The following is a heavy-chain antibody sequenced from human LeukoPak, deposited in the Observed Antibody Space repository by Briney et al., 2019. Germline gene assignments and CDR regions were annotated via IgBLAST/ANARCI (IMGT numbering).Heavy chain of an antibody. CDR1: VFPFSGYA. D-gene: IGHD3-3*01. CDR2: FSGSGTST. V-gene: IGHV3-23*01. J-gene: IGHJ4*02. CDR3: AKDSRLLRGVVTTAFDS. Sequence: GGSLRLSCAASVFPFSGYAMSWVRQTPGKGLEWVAAFSGSGTSTYYADSVKGRFTISRDNSKNILFLQMSSLRVEDTAIYYCAKDSRLLRGVVTTAFDSWGQGTLVTVSS.